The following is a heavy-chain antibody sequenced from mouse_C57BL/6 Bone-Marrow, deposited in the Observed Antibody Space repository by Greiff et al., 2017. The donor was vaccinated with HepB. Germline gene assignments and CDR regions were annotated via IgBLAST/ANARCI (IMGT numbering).Heavy chain of an antibody. CDR1: GFTFSSYG. V-gene: IGHV5-6*02. CDR3: ARQGTTVAFDY. Sequence: DVKLVESGGDLVKPGGSLKLSCAASGFTFSSYGMSWVRQTPDKRLEWVATISSGGSYTYYPDSVKGRFTISRDNAKNTLYLQMSSLKSEDTAMYYCARQGTTVAFDYWGQGTTLTVSS. CDR2: ISSGGSYT. D-gene: IGHD1-1*01. J-gene: IGHJ2*01.